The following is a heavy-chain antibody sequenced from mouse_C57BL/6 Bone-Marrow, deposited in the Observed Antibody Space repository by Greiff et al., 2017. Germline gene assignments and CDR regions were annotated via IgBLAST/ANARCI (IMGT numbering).Heavy chain of an antibody. Sequence: QVQLQQSGAELARPGASVKLSCKATGYTFTSYGISWVKQRTGQGLEWIGEIYPRSGNTYYNEKFKGKATLTADKSSITAYMELRSLTSDDSAVYFCARAEFIATVKWDWGQCTTLTFSS. J-gene: IGHJ2*01. CDR3: ARAEFIATVKWD. D-gene: IGHD1-1*01. V-gene: IGHV1-81*01. CDR2: IYPRSGNT. CDR1: GYTFTSYG.